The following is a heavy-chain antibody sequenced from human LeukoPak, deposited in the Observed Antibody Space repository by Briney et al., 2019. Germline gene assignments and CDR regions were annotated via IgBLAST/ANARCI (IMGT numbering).Heavy chain of an antibody. CDR3: ARRSYGDYYFDY. CDR1: GYTFTNYW. Sequence: GESLKISFKGSGYTFTNYWIGWVRQMPGKRLEWMGIIYPGDSDTRYSPSFQGQVTISADKSISTAYLQWSSLKASDTAMFYCARRSYGDYYFDYWGQGTLVTVSS. V-gene: IGHV5-51*01. J-gene: IGHJ4*02. CDR2: IYPGDSDT. D-gene: IGHD4-17*01.